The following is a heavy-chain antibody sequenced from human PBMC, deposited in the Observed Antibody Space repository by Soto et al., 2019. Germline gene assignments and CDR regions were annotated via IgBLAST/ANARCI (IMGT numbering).Heavy chain of an antibody. CDR3: AKGKSQWGSGDAVAR. Sequence: DEQLLESGGGWVQPGGSLRLSCAASGFTGKSFAMSWVRQAPGTGLEWVSSISGSGGSIYDADSVKGRCSISRDNSKTTLYLEMDSLNAEETAGCYCAKGKSQWGSGDAVARWGQGTMVIVSS. V-gene: IGHV3-23*01. D-gene: IGHD1-26*01. CDR2: ISGSGGSI. J-gene: IGHJ3*01. CDR1: GFTGKSFA.